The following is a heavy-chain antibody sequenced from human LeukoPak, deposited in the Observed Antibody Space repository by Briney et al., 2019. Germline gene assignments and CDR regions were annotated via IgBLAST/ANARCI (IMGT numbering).Heavy chain of an antibody. Sequence: SETLSLTCTVSGGSISSYYWSWIRQPAGKGLEWIGRIYTSGSTNYNPSLKSRVTMSVDTSKNQFSLKLRSVTAADTAVYYCARDLGYYDSSGIAFDIWGQGPMVTVSS. CDR1: GGSISSYY. CDR2: IYTSGST. V-gene: IGHV4-4*07. D-gene: IGHD3-22*01. J-gene: IGHJ3*02. CDR3: ARDLGYYDSSGIAFDI.